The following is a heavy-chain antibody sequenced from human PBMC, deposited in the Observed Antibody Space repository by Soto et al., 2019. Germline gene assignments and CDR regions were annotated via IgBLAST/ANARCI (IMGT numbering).Heavy chain of an antibody. Sequence: SGPTLVNPTQTLTLTCTFSGFSLSTSGMCVSWIRQPPGKALEWLALIDWDDDKYYSTSLKTRLTISKDTSKNQVVLTMTNMDPVDTATYYCARISMVRGVTYYYYGMDVWGQGTTVTVSS. J-gene: IGHJ6*02. D-gene: IGHD3-10*01. CDR1: GFSLSTSGMC. CDR2: IDWDDDK. V-gene: IGHV2-70*01. CDR3: ARISMVRGVTYYYYGMDV.